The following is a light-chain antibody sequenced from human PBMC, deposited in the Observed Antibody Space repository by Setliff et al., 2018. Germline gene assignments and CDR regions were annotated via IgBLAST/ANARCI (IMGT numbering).Light chain of an antibody. J-gene: IGLJ1*01. CDR2: DAS. CDR3: SSYTRSSTYV. V-gene: IGLV2-14*03. Sequence: QSALTQPPSASGSPGQSVTISCTGTSSDVGEYDYVSWYQQLPGKAPQLIIYDASSRPSGVSHRFSGSKSGYTASLTISGLQAGDEADYYCSSYTRSSTYVFGGGTKVTVL. CDR1: SSDVGEYDY.